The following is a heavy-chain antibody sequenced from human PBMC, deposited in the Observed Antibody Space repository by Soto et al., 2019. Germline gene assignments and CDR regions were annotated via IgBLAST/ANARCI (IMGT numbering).Heavy chain of an antibody. J-gene: IGHJ3*02. Sequence: GGSLRVSCAASGFTLSSYSMNWVRQAPGKGLEWVSYISSSSSTIYYADSVKGRFTISRDNAKNSLYLQMNSLRAEDTAVYYCAVQGPIIVVVVAATPDAFDIWGQGTMVTVSS. CDR2: ISSSSSTI. CDR1: GFTLSSYS. V-gene: IGHV3-48*01. D-gene: IGHD2-15*01. CDR3: AVQGPIIVVVVAATPDAFDI.